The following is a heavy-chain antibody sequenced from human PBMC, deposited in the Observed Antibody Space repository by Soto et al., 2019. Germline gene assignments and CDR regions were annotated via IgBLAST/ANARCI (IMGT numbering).Heavy chain of an antibody. CDR1: GYTFTGYY. D-gene: IGHD6-13*01. CDR3: ARVAAGSSWFDP. Sequence: GASVKVSCKASGYTFTGYYMHWVRQAPGQGLEWMGWINPNSGGTNYAQKFQGRVTMTRDTSISTAYMELSGLRSDDTAVYYCARVAAGSSWFDPWGQGTLVTVSS. CDR2: INPNSGGT. V-gene: IGHV1-2*02. J-gene: IGHJ5*02.